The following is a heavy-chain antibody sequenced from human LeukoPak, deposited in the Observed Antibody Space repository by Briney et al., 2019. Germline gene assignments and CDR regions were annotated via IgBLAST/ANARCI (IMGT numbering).Heavy chain of an antibody. CDR1: GGTFSSYA. D-gene: IGHD3-22*01. J-gene: IGHJ4*02. CDR2: IIPILGIA. CDR3: ARDGFTVGYYYDSSGYYFIDY. V-gene: IGHV1-69*04. Sequence: SVKVSCKASGGTFSSYAISWVRQAPGQGLEWMGRIIPILGIANYAQKFQGRVTITADKSTSTAYMELSSLRSEDTAVYYRARDGFTVGYYYDSSGYYFIDYWGQGTLVTVSS.